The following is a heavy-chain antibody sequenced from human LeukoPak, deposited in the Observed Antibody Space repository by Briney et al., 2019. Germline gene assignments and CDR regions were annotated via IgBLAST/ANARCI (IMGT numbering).Heavy chain of an antibody. CDR1: GYTFTSYD. D-gene: IGHD3-22*01. V-gene: IGHV1-8*01. CDR2: VNPNSGNT. J-gene: IGHJ4*02. CDR3: ARHSDDYDSSAYYH. Sequence: ASVKVSCKTSGYTFTSYDLNWVRLATGEGLEWMGWVNPNSGNTGYAQKFQGRVTMTMDPSISTAYMELSSLRSEDTAVYYCARHSDDYDSSAYYHWGQGTLVTVSS.